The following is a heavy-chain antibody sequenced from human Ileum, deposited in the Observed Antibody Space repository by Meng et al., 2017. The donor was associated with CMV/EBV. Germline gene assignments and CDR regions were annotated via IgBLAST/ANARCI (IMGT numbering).Heavy chain of an antibody. CDR3: VRGSGPRTKVASHPIDY. CDR1: DDTVTSDG. D-gene: IGHD5-12*01. V-gene: IGHV1-18*01. J-gene: IGHJ4*02. Sequence: GAYVKNHGTLVTVTWKVYDDTVTSDGFDCVRRVPGQGLEWLGWISSYYGDTKYAEKSQDRVTMTTDTSTTTAYMELTNLRDDDTAIYYCVRGSGPRTKVASHPIDYWGQGTLVTVSS. CDR2: ISSYYGDT.